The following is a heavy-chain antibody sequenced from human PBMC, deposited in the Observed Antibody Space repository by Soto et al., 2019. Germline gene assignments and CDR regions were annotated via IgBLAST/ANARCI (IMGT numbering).Heavy chain of an antibody. CDR2: IYYSGST. CDR1: GGSISSGSYY. V-gene: IGHV4-61*01. J-gene: IGHJ4*02. CDR3: ARVEMATITIDY. Sequence: SXTLSLTCTVSGGSISSGSYYWGWIHQPPGKGLEWIGYIYYSGSTNYNPSLKSRVTISVDTSKNQFSLKLSSVTAADTAVYYCARVEMATITIDYWGQGTLVTVSS. D-gene: IGHD5-12*01.